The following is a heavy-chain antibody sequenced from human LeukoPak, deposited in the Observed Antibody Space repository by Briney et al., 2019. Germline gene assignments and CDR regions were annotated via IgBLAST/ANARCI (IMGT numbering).Heavy chain of an antibody. D-gene: IGHD2-2*01. V-gene: IGHV1-18*04. CDR2: ISAYNGNT. J-gene: IGHJ3*02. CDR3: ARVPIVVVPAGGDDAFDI. CDR1: GYTFTSYG. Sequence: ASEKVSCKASGYTFTSYGISWVRQAPGQGLEWMGWISAYNGNTNYAQKLQGRVTMTSDTSTSTAYMELRSLRSDDTAVYYCARVPIVVVPAGGDDAFDIWGQGTMVTVSS.